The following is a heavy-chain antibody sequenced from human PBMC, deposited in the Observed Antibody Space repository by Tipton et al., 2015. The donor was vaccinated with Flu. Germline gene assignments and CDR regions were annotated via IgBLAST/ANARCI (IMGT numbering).Heavy chain of an antibody. CDR1: GFAFSNYW. D-gene: IGHD1-26*01. Sequence: GSLRLSCAASGFAFSNYWMSWVRQAPGKGLEWVANIKADGSETYYVDSVKGRFTISSDNARNSLSLQMNSLRAEDTALYYCTRDDYERVGATDYWGQGTLVTVSS. CDR3: TRDDYERVGATDY. V-gene: IGHV3-7*01. J-gene: IGHJ4*02. CDR2: IKADGSET.